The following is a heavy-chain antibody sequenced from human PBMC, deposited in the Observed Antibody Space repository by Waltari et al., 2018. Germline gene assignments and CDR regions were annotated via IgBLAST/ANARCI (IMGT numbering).Heavy chain of an antibody. CDR1: GFTFSSYW. Sequence: EVQLVESGGGLVQPGGSLRLSCAASGFTFSSYWMSWVRRAPGKGLEWVANIKQDGSEKYYVDSVKGRFTISRDNAKNSLYLQMNSLRAEDTAVYYCARDGRGVATLGDAFDIWGQGTMVTVSS. D-gene: IGHD5-12*01. J-gene: IGHJ3*02. V-gene: IGHV3-7*03. CDR3: ARDGRGVATLGDAFDI. CDR2: IKQDGSEK.